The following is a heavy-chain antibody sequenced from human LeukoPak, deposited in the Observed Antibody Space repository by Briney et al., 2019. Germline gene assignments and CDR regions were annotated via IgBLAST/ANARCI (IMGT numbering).Heavy chain of an antibody. Sequence: PSETLSLTCAVYGGSFSGYYWSWIRQPPGKGLEWIGEINHSGSTNYNPSLKSRVTISVDTSKNQFSLKLSSVTAADTAVYYCARGRGSSWGGYSYYMDVWGKGTTVTVSS. V-gene: IGHV4-34*01. J-gene: IGHJ6*03. D-gene: IGHD6-13*01. CDR3: ARGRGSSWGGYSYYMDV. CDR1: GGSFSGYY. CDR2: INHSGST.